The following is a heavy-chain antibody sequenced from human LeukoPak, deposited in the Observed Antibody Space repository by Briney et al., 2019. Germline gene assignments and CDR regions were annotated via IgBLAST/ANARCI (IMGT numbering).Heavy chain of an antibody. D-gene: IGHD4/OR15-4a*01. Sequence: ASVKVSCKASGYTFTNYYMFWVRQAPGQGLEWMGIINPSGGSTSYAQKFQGRVTMTRDTSTSTVYMELSSLRSEDTAVYYCARSPSMTINLDYWGQGTRVTVSS. CDR1: GYTFTNYY. V-gene: IGHV1-46*03. J-gene: IGHJ4*02. CDR3: ARSPSMTINLDY. CDR2: INPSGGST.